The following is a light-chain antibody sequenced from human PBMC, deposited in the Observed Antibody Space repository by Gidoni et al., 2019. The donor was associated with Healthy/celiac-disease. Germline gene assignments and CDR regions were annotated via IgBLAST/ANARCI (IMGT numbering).Light chain of an antibody. CDR1: QSVLYSSNNKNY. CDR3: QQYFSTLSLT. Sequence: DIVMTQSPDSLAVALGERATINCKSSQSVLYSSNNKNYLAWYKQRPGQPPKLLIYLASTRESGVPDRFSGSGSGTDFTLTISSLRAEDVAVYYCQQYFSTLSLTFGGGTKVEIK. J-gene: IGKJ4*01. V-gene: IGKV4-1*01. CDR2: LAS.